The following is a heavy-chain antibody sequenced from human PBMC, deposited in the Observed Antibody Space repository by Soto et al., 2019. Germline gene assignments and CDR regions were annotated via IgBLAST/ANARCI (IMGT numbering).Heavy chain of an antibody. CDR3: STRAYDTNGYYRFDP. J-gene: IGHJ5*01. Sequence: SETLSLTCAVYGGSFSGHSWTWIRHSPGKGLEWIGDINNSGRVNYSPSLKSRVTISLDTSKNQFSLTLSAVTAADTAMYYCSTRAYDTNGYYRFDPWGQGTLVTVSS. V-gene: IGHV4-34*01. CDR1: GGSFSGHS. D-gene: IGHD3-22*01. CDR2: INNSGRV.